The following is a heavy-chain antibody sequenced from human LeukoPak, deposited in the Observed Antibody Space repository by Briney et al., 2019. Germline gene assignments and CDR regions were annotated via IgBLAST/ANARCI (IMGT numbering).Heavy chain of an antibody. CDR2: ISSSSSYI. CDR3: ARDLWYYDSSGPLDDY. V-gene: IGHV3-21*01. Sequence: PGGSLRLSCAASGFTFSSYSMNWVRQAPGKGLEWVSSISSSSSYIYYADSVKGRFTIPRDNAKNSLYLQMNSLRAEDTAVYYCARDLWYYDSSGPLDDYWGQGTLVTVSS. D-gene: IGHD3-22*01. CDR1: GFTFSSYS. J-gene: IGHJ4*02.